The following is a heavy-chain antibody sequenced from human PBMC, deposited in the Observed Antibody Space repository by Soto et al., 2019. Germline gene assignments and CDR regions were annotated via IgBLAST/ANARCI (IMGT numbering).Heavy chain of an antibody. CDR3: TTKYYYDSSGSQILEF. D-gene: IGHD3-22*01. CDR2: VKSKTDGGTI. Sequence: PGGSLRLSCAASGLTFSNAWMNWVRQAPGKGLEWVGRVKSKTDGGTIDYAAPVKGRFTISRDDSKKTLYLQMNSLKTEDTAVYYCTTKYYYDSSGSQILEFWGQGTLVTVSS. V-gene: IGHV3-15*07. CDR1: GLTFSNAW. J-gene: IGHJ4*02.